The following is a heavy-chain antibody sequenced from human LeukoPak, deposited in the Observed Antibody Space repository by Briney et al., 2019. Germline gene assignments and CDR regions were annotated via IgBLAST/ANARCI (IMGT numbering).Heavy chain of an antibody. J-gene: IGHJ5*02. Sequence: SVKVSCKASGGTLISYAISWVRQAPGQGLEWMGGIIPIFGTANYAQKFQGRATITAEESACTAYMELRSLRSEDTAVYYCARDYYGSGREILGTNWFDPWGQGTLVTVSS. V-gene: IGHV1-69*01. CDR3: ARDYYGSGREILGTNWFDP. CDR2: IIPIFGTA. D-gene: IGHD3-10*01. CDR1: GGTLISYA.